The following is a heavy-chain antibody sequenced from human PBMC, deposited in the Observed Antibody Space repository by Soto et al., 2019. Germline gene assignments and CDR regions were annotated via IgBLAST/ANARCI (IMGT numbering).Heavy chain of an antibody. CDR3: AKQPASIRTLDY. D-gene: IGHD2-2*01. V-gene: IGHV3-23*01. Sequence: GGSLRLSCAASGFTFTNYAMNWVRQAPGKGLEWVSTITGGGGRTNYADSVKGRFTISRDNSKNTLYLQMNSLRAEDTAVYYCAKQPASIRTLDYWGQGALVASPQ. CDR2: ITGGGGRT. CDR1: GFTFTNYA. J-gene: IGHJ4*02.